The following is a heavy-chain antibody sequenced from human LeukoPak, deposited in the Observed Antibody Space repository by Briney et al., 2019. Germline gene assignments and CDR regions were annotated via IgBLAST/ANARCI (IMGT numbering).Heavy chain of an antibody. CDR2: VYYSGTT. V-gene: IGHV4-31*03. Sequence: SQTLSLTCTVSGGSINSGGYYWSWIRQHPGKGLEWIGYVYYSGTTYYNPSLKSRVTISVDTSKNQFSLKLSSVTAADTAVYYCARVFAKYCSSTSCYNNYYYYYGMDVWGQGTTVTVSS. CDR3: ARVFAKYCSSTSCYNNYYYYYGMDV. J-gene: IGHJ6*02. D-gene: IGHD2-2*02. CDR1: GGSINSGGYY.